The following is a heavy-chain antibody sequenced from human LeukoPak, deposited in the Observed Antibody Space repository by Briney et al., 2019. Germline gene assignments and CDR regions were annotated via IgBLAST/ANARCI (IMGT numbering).Heavy chain of an antibody. J-gene: IGHJ4*02. CDR1: GFTFSSYA. CDR3: TTDGVGIEGATFDY. Sequence: PGGSLRLSCAASGFTFSSYAMSWVRQAPGKGLEWVSAISGSGGSTYYADSVKGRFTISRDNSKNTLYLQINSLRAEDTAVYYCTTDGVGIEGATFDYWGQGTLVTVSS. V-gene: IGHV3-23*01. D-gene: IGHD1-26*01. CDR2: ISGSGGST.